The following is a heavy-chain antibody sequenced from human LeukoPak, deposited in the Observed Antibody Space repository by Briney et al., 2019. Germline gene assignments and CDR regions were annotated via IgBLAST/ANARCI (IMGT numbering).Heavy chain of an antibody. CDR1: GNSISSGYY. J-gene: IGHJ4*02. D-gene: IGHD3-22*01. CDR2: IYHSGST. Sequence: PSETLSLTCAVSGNSISSGYYWGWIRQPPGKGLEWIGTIYHSGSTSYNPSLKSRATISVDTSENQFSLRLSSVTAADTAVYYCARESDSGGFSNYWGQGILVTVSS. CDR3: ARESDSGGFSNY. V-gene: IGHV4-38-2*01.